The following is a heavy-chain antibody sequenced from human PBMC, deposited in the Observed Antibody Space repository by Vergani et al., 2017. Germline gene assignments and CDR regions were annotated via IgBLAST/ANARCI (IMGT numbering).Heavy chain of an antibody. CDR3: ARHTTYTDS. J-gene: IGHJ4*02. CDR2: IYPADSDT. Sequence: EVELVQSGPEMRKPGESLKISCKGSEYSFGNYWNGWVRQMPGKGLEWMGIIYPADSDTRYSPSFQGQATISADKSITTAFLQWHSLKASDTALYYCARHTTYTDSWGQGTLVTVSS. D-gene: IGHD1-1*01. CDR1: EYSFGNYW. V-gene: IGHV5-51*01.